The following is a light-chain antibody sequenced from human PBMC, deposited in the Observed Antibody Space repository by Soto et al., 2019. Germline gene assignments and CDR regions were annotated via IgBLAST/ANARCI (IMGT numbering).Light chain of an antibody. V-gene: IGKV3-15*01. J-gene: IGKJ1*01. Sequence: EIVMTQSPATLSVSPGERATLSCRASQSVSSNLAWYQRKPGQAPRLLIYGASTRATGIPARFSGSGSGTEFTLTISSLQSEDFAVYYCQQYNNWPQTFGQGTKVEIK. CDR2: GAS. CDR3: QQYNNWPQT. CDR1: QSVSSN.